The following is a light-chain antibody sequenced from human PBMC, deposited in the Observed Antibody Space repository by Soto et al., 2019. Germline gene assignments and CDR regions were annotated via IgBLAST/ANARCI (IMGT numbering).Light chain of an antibody. Sequence: DIQMTQSPSTLSGSVGDRVTITCRASQTISSWLAWYQQKSGKAPKLLIYKASSLESGVPSRFSGSGSGTEFTLTLSSLQPDDFATYYCQQYNSYSTFGQGTKV. V-gene: IGKV1-5*03. CDR3: QQYNSYST. J-gene: IGKJ1*01. CDR2: KAS. CDR1: QTISSW.